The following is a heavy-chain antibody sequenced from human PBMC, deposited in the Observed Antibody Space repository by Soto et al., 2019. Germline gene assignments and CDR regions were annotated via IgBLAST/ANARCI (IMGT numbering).Heavy chain of an antibody. Sequence: GSLRLSCEASGFTFSDCAMSWVRQAPGKGLEWVSGISGTGRSTFYADSVKDRFTISRDNSKNTVYLQMTSLRAEDTAVYYCAKGNTSGWYFFDYWGQGTLVTVSS. CDR2: ISGTGRST. CDR1: GFTFSDCA. V-gene: IGHV3-23*01. D-gene: IGHD6-19*01. CDR3: AKGNTSGWYFFDY. J-gene: IGHJ4*02.